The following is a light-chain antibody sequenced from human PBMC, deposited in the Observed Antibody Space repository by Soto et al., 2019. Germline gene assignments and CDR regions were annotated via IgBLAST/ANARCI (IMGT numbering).Light chain of an antibody. CDR1: RSDVGSYNY. V-gene: IGLV2-14*01. Sequence: QSALTQPASVSGSPGQSITISCTGTRSDVGSYNYVSWHQQHPGQAPKLMIYEVTHRASGIPDRFSASKSGNTASLTISGLQAGDEADYYCSSYRSSSTYVFATGTKLTVL. CDR3: SSYRSSSTYV. J-gene: IGLJ1*01. CDR2: EVT.